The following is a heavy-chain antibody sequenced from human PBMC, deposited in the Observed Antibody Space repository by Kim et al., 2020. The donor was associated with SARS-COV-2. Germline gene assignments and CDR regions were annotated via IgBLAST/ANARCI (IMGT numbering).Heavy chain of an antibody. CDR3: AKDSVPLTRVTAYFDY. V-gene: IGHV3-30*18. CDR1: GFTFSSYG. Sequence: GGSLRLSCAASGFTFSSYGMHWVRQAPGKGLEGVAVISYDGSNKYYADSVKGRFTISRDNSKNTLYLQMNSLRAEDTAVYYCAKDSVPLTRVTAYFDYWGQGTLVTVSS. D-gene: IGHD2-21*02. J-gene: IGHJ4*02. CDR2: ISYDGSNK.